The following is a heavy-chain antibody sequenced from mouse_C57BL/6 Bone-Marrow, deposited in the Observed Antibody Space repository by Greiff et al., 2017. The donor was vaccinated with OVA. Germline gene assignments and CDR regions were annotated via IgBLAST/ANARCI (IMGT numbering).Heavy chain of an antibody. CDR2: IYPRSGTT. Sequence: VQLQQSGAELARPGASVKLSCKASGYTFTSYGISWVKQRTGQGLEWIGEIYPRSGTTYYNEKFKGKATLTADKSYSTAYMGLRSLTSEDSAVYFCARGSYITSVVATDYFDYWGQGTTLTVSS. D-gene: IGHD1-1*01. CDR3: ARGSYITSVVATDYFDY. CDR1: GYTFTSYG. J-gene: IGHJ2*01. V-gene: IGHV1-81*01.